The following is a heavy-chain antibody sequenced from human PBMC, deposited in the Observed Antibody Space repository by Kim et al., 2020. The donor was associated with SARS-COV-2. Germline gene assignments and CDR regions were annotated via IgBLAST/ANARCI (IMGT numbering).Heavy chain of an antibody. CDR1: EFTFSSYS. Sequence: GGSLRLSCEASEFTFSSYSMNWVRQAPGKGLEWISYISSSSSSIYYADSVKGRFTISRDNAKNSLYLQMSSLRDEDTAVYYCASFSSTYVATLFAFWRQG. J-gene: IGHJ4*02. CDR2: ISSSSSSI. CDR3: ASFSSTYVATLFAF. V-gene: IGHV3-48*02. D-gene: IGHD2-8*01.